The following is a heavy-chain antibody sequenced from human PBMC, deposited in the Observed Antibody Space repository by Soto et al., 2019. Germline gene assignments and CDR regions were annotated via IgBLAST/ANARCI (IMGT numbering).Heavy chain of an antibody. D-gene: IGHD3-16*01. CDR1: GFSFSSYW. CDR3: LRDGGLT. CDR2: INQDGRDI. J-gene: IGHJ5*02. V-gene: IGHV3-7*04. Sequence: EVQLVESGGDLVQPGGSLRLSCAASGFSFSSYWMSWVRQAPGKGLEWVAHINQDGRDIYYVASVKGRCTISRDKTKSPLFRQMDTRRAEDTAVYDCLRDGGLTWGQGALVTVSS.